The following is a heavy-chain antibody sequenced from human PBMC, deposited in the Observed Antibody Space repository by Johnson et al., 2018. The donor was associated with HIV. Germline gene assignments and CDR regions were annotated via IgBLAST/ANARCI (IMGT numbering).Heavy chain of an antibody. V-gene: IGHV3-20*03. J-gene: IGHJ3*02. CDR3: ARATYYYDAFDI. CDR2: INWSGGGT. Sequence: EYDVSWVRQVPGKGLEWVSGINWSGGGTTYADSVKGRFTVSSDSAKNSLYLQMNSLRAEDTALYYCARATYYYDAFDIWGQGTMVTVSS. D-gene: IGHD2-21*01. CDR1: EYD.